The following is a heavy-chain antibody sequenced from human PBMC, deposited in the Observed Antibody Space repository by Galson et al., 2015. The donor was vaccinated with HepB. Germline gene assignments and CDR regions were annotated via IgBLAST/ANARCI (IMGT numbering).Heavy chain of an antibody. D-gene: IGHD6-13*01. CDR3: ARDASSWSFGY. Sequence: ETLSLTCTVSGGSISSYSWSWVRQPPGKGLEWIGYIYHSGSTKYNPSLKSRVTLSLDTSKNQFSLKLSSVTAADTAVYYCARDASSWSFGYWGQGTLVTVSS. J-gene: IGHJ4*02. CDR2: IYHSGST. CDR1: GGSISSYS. V-gene: IGHV4-59*08.